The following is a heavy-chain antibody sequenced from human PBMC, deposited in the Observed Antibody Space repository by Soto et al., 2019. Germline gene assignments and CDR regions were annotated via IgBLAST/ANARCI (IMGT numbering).Heavy chain of an antibody. CDR2: IYYSGST. V-gene: IGHV4-59*01. CDR3: ARGSYDFWRGYYSYYYYGMDV. Sequence: PSETLSLTCTVSGGSISSYYWSWIRQPPGKGLEWIGYIYYSGSTNYNPSLKSRVTISVDTSKNQFSLKLSSVTAADTAVYYCARGSYDFWRGYYSYYYYGMDVWGKGTTVTVSS. D-gene: IGHD3-3*01. CDR1: GGSISSYY. J-gene: IGHJ6*04.